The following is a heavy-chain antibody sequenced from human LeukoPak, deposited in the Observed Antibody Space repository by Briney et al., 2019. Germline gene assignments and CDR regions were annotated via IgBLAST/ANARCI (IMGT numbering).Heavy chain of an antibody. CDR3: YYYDSSGYYLDDY. V-gene: IGHV1-2*06. Sequence: ASVKVSCKASGYTFTSYYMHWVRQAPGQGLEWMGRINPNSGGTNYAQKFQGRVTMTRDTSISTAYMELSRLRSDDTAVYYYYYYDSSGYYLDDYWGQGTLVTVSS. CDR1: GYTFTSYY. J-gene: IGHJ4*02. CDR2: INPNSGGT. D-gene: IGHD3-22*01.